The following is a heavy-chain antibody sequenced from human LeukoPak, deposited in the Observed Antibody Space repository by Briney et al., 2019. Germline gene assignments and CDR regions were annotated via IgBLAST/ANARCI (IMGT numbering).Heavy chain of an antibody. J-gene: IGHJ5*02. CDR1: GDSLNGYY. V-gene: IGHV4-4*07. CDR3: ARVDGDYGKGFDP. CDR2: IFTSGIT. Sequence: SETLSLTCTVSGDSLNGYYWGLIRQPAGKGLEWIGRIFTSGITKYSPSLRSRVTMSIDTSKNQFSLKLSSVTAADTAVYYCARVDGDYGKGFDPWGQGTLVTVSS. D-gene: IGHD4-17*01.